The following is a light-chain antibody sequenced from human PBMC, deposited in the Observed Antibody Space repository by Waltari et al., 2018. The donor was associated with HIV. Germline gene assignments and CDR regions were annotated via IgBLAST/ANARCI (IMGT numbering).Light chain of an antibody. V-gene: IGLV3-21*04. CDR3: QVWDRSSAQVI. CDR1: NIESKS. CDR2: FDL. J-gene: IGLJ2*01. Sequence: SYELTQPHSVSVAPGQTAMITCGGNNIESKSVQWYQQKPGQAPVLAIYFDLDRPSGIPERFSGSVSGNTATLTISRVDAGDEADYYCQVWDRSSAQVIFGGGTKLAVL.